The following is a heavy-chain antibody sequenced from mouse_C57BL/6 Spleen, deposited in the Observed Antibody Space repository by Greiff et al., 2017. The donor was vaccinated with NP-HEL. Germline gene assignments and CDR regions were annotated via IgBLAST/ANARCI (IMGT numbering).Heavy chain of an antibody. V-gene: IGHV1-55*01. CDR3: ARPPYYYGSSYWYFDV. CDR1: GYTFTSYW. CDR2: IYPGSGST. J-gene: IGHJ1*03. D-gene: IGHD1-1*01. Sequence: QVQLQQPGAELVKPGASVKMSCKASGYTFTSYWITWVKQRPGQGLEWIGDIYPGSGSTNYNEKFKSKATLTVDTSSSTAYMQLSSLTSEDSAVYYWARPPYYYGSSYWYFDVWGTGTTVTVSS.